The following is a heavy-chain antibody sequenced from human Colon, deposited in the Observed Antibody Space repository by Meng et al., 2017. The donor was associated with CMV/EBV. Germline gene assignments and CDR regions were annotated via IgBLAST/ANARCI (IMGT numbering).Heavy chain of an antibody. V-gene: IGHV1-2*02. Sequence: QVPCAGAVKKPGASWKVSFKASGYTFTGYYMHWVRQAPGQGLEWMGWINPNSGGTNYEQKFQGRVTMTRDTSISTAYMELSRLRSDDTAVYYCATVSSGYYLYFQHWGQGTLVTVSS. J-gene: IGHJ1*01. CDR3: ATVSSGYYLYFQH. CDR2: INPNSGGT. CDR1: GYTFTGYY. D-gene: IGHD3-22*01.